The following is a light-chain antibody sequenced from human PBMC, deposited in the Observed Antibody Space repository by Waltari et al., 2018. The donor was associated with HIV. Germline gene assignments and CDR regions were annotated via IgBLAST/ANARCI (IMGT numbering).Light chain of an antibody. Sequence: QSALTQPASVSGSPGPSITVSSTRTSSAVGAYVFVSWYQQTPGTAPKLVIYEVSYRPSGISNRFSGSKSGNTSSLTISGLQTGDEADYYCSSFTTSNYLLFGGGTKVTVL. CDR2: EVS. CDR1: SSAVGAYVF. V-gene: IGLV2-14*01. J-gene: IGLJ2*01. CDR3: SSFTTSNYLL.